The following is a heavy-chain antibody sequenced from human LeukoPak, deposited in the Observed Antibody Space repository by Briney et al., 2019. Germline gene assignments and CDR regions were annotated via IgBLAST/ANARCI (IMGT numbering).Heavy chain of an antibody. J-gene: IGHJ4*02. CDR2: IYYTGST. Sequence: SETLSLTCVVSGDSISSSTYYWGWIRQPPGTGLEWIGSIYYTGSTYYNPSLKSRVTISVDTSKNQLSLTLTSVTAADTAVYYCAKHKNSGVATSYYFDYWGQGTLVTVSS. CDR1: GDSISSSTYY. V-gene: IGHV4-39*01. D-gene: IGHD5-12*01. CDR3: AKHKNSGVATSYYFDY.